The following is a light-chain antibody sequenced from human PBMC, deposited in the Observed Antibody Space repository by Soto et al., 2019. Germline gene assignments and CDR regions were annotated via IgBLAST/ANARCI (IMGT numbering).Light chain of an antibody. CDR2: GAS. V-gene: IGKV3-20*01. Sequence: EFVLPQSPSTLSLSPGESSTLSCMASQSVSGNYLAWYQQNPGQAPRLLIYGASSRATGIPDRFSGSGSGTDFTLTISSLQPEDFATYYCQQSYSSPPTFGQGTKVDNK. CDR1: QSVSGNY. CDR3: QQSYSSPPT. J-gene: IGKJ1*01.